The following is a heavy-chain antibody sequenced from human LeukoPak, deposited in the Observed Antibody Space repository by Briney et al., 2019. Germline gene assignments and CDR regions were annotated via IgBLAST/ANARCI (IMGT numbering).Heavy chain of an antibody. D-gene: IGHD1-14*01. J-gene: IGHJ4*02. CDR3: ARAPPRRYDY. V-gene: IGHV3-48*01. Sequence: SGGSLRLSCAASGFTFSSYSMNWVRQAPGKGLEWVSYISSSSDAIYYADSVKGRFTISRDNAKNSLYLQMNSLRAEDTAVYYCARAPPRRYDYWGQGTLVTVSS. CDR1: GFTFSSYS. CDR2: ISSSSDAI.